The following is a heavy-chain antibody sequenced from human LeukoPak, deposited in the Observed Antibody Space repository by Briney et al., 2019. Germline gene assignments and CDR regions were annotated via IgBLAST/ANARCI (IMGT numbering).Heavy chain of an antibody. J-gene: IGHJ4*02. D-gene: IGHD6-19*01. Sequence: GSLRLSCSASGFTFSSYEMNWVRQGPRKGLEWVSYISSSGFNIYYADSVKGRFTISRDNAKNSLYLQMNSLRAEDTAVYYCARKWLVIDYWGQGTLVTVSS. CDR3: ARKWLVIDY. CDR2: ISSSGFNI. CDR1: GFTFSSYE. V-gene: IGHV3-48*03.